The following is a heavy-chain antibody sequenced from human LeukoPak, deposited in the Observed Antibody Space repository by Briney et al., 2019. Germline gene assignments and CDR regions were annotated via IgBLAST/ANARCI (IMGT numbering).Heavy chain of an antibody. CDR2: ISWNSGSI. CDR1: GFTFDDYA. D-gene: IGHD2-15*01. Sequence: PGRSLRLSCAASGFTFDDYAMHWVRQAPGKGLEWVSGISWNSGSIGYADSVKGRFTISRDNAKNSLYLQMNSLRAEDTAVYYCAKANVVAAMADWFDPWGQGTLVTVSS. J-gene: IGHJ5*02. V-gene: IGHV3-9*01. CDR3: AKANVVAAMADWFDP.